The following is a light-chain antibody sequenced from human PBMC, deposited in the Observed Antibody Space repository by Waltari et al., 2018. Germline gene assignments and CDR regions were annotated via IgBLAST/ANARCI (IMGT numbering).Light chain of an antibody. J-gene: IGLJ1*01. Sequence: QSALTQPASVSGSPGQSITISCTGTSSNVGGYNFVSWYQQHPGKVPKLIIYDVTNRPPGVRTRFSGSRSGNTASLTISGLQADDEADYYCSSDTTSSTYVFGTGTKVTVL. CDR3: SSDTTSSTYV. CDR1: SSNVGGYNF. CDR2: DVT. V-gene: IGLV2-14*03.